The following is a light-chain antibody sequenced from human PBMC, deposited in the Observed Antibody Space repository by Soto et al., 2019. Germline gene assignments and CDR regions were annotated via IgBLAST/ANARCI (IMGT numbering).Light chain of an antibody. Sequence: QSALTQPASVSGSPGQSITISCTGTSSDVGGYNYVSWYQQHPGKAPKLMIYEVSNRPSGVSNRFSGSKSGNTASLTISGLQAEDEADYYCSSYTCSSTYVLGHGTKVTVL. CDR3: SSYTCSSTYV. CDR1: SSDVGGYNY. J-gene: IGLJ1*01. V-gene: IGLV2-14*01. CDR2: EVS.